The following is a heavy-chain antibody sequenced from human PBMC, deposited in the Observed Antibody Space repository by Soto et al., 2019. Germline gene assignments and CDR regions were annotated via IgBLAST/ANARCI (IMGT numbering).Heavy chain of an antibody. Sequence: QLQLQESGSGLVKPSQTLSLTCAVSGGSISRGGYSWSWIRQPPGKGLEWIGYIYHSRSTYYHPSLKSRVTISGDRSMDQFSLKLSSVTAADTAVYYCAAGGGLPRYYWGQGTLVTVSS. D-gene: IGHD5-12*01. V-gene: IGHV4-30-2*01. CDR1: GGSISRGGYS. J-gene: IGHJ4*02. CDR3: AAGGGLPRYY. CDR2: IYHSRST.